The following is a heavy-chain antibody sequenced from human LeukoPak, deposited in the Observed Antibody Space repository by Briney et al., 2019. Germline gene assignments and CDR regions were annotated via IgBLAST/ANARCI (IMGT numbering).Heavy chain of an antibody. D-gene: IGHD2-8*01. J-gene: IGHJ3*02. Sequence: GASVKVSCKASGGTFSSYAISWVRQAPGQGLEWMGGIIPIFGTANYAQKSQGRVTITADESTSTAYMELSSLRSEDTAVYYCARVNNVDTAFDIWGQGTMVTVSS. CDR2: IIPIFGTA. V-gene: IGHV1-69*13. CDR1: GGTFSSYA. CDR3: ARVNNVDTAFDI.